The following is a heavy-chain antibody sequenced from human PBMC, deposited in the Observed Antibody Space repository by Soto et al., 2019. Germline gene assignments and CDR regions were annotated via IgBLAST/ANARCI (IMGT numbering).Heavy chain of an antibody. CDR3: AHSVYGDYVYNWFDP. Sequence: QITLKESGPTLVKPTQTLTLTCTFSGFSLSTSGLGVGWLHQPPGKTLEWLALIYWDDDKRYSLSLKSRLTITKDTSKNKVVLTRTNMALVDTAPYYCAHSVYGDYVYNWFDPWGQGTLVTVS. CDR2: IYWDDDK. V-gene: IGHV2-5*02. J-gene: IGHJ5*02. D-gene: IGHD4-17*01. CDR1: GFSLSTSGLG.